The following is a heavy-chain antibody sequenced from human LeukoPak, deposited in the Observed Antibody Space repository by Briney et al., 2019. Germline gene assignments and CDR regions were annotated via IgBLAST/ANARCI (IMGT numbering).Heavy chain of an antibody. V-gene: IGHV3-11*06. CDR3: ARDYGSGSYINPLGY. Sequence: GGSLRLSCAASGFTFSDYYMSWIRQAPGKGLEWVSSISSSSIYIYYADSVKGRFTISRDNAKKSLYLQMNSLRAEDTAVYYCARDYGSGSYINPLGYWGQETLVTVSS. CDR2: ISSSSIYI. D-gene: IGHD3-10*01. CDR1: GFTFSDYY. J-gene: IGHJ4*02.